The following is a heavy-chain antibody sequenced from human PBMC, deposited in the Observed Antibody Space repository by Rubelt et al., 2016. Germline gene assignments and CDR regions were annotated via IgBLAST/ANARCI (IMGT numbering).Heavy chain of an antibody. CDR1: GGSFSGYF. CDR2: ISHSGTT. Sequence: QVQLQQWGAGLLKPSETLSLTCAVYGGSFSGYFWSWTRQPPGKGLEYIGEISHSGTTNFNPSLKSGVTISVDTSKNQFSLQLTSVTAADTAVYYCARHTYGDDSAAPDYWGQGTLVTVSS. CDR3: ARHTYGDDSAAPDY. V-gene: IGHV4-34*01. D-gene: IGHD5-18*01. J-gene: IGHJ4*02.